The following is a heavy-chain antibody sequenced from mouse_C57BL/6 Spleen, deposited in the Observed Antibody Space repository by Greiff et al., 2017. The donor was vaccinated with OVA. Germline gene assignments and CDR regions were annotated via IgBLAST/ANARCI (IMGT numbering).Heavy chain of an antibody. CDR3: TTRGGNDWYFDV. CDR2: IDPENGDT. CDR1: GFNIKDDY. D-gene: IGHD2-1*01. Sequence: VQLKQSGAELVRPGASVKLSCTASGFNIKDDYMHWVKQRPEQGLEWIGWIDPENGDTEYASKFQGKATITADTSSNTAYLQLSSLTSEDTAVYYCTTRGGNDWYFDVWGTGTTVTVSS. V-gene: IGHV14-4*01. J-gene: IGHJ1*03.